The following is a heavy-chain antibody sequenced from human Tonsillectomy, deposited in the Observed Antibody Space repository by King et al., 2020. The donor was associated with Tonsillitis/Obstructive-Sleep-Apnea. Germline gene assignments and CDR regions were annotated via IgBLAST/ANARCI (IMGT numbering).Heavy chain of an antibody. J-gene: IGHJ5*02. CDR1: GGTFSSYA. V-gene: IGHV1-69*01. CDR2: IIPIFGTA. CDR3: AGALLWFGEFNWFDP. Sequence: VQLVESGAEVKKPGSSVKVSCKASGGTFSSYAISWVRQAPGQGLEWMGGIIPIFGTANYAQKFPGRVTITADESTGPAYMELSSLRSEDTAVYYCAGALLWFGEFNWFDPWGQGTLVTVSS. D-gene: IGHD3-10*01.